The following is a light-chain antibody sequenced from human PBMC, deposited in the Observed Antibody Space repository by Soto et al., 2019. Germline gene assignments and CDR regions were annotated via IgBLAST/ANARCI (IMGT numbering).Light chain of an antibody. V-gene: IGLV1-44*01. Sequence: QSVLTQPPSASGTPGPRVTISCSTSSSNLGDNTVNWYQHVPGTAPKLLIYSYDQRPSGVPDRFSGSRSGTSASLAISGLQSEDEADYYCAAWDATLDGYVFGTGTKVTGL. J-gene: IGLJ1*01. CDR1: SSNLGDNT. CDR2: SYD. CDR3: AAWDATLDGYV.